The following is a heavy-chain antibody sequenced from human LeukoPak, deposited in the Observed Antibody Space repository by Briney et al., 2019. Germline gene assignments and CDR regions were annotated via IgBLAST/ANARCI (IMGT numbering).Heavy chain of an antibody. V-gene: IGHV3-15*04. J-gene: IGHJ4*02. CDR2: IASKTDGGTT. CDR1: GLTVTNAW. Sequence: GGSLRLSCAASGLTVTNAWMSWVRQAPGKGLEWVGRIASKTDGGTTDYAAPVKGRFTISRDDSKNTLFLQMNSLKTEDTAVYYCTTGIRGDCGQGTLVTVSS. CDR3: TTGIRGD.